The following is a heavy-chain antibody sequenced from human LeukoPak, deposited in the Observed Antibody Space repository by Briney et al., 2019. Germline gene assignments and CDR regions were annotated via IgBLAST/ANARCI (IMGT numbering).Heavy chain of an antibody. CDR2: IYYSGST. CDR3: AREVGTTYSGSYYYMDV. V-gene: IGHV4-59*01. J-gene: IGHJ6*03. CDR1: GGSISSYY. D-gene: IGHD1-1*01. Sequence: KPSETLSLTCTVSGGSISSYYWSWIRQPPGKGLEWIGYIYYSGSTNYNPSLKSRVTISVDTSKNQFSLKLSSVTAADTAVYYCAREVGTTYSGSYYYMDVWGKGTTVTVSS.